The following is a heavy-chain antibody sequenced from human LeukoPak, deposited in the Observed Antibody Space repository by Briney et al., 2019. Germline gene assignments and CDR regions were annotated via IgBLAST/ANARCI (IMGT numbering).Heavy chain of an antibody. CDR1: GGSISSSSYY. J-gene: IGHJ5*02. CDR2: IYYSGST. D-gene: IGHD3-3*01. CDR3: ATVRFLEWLFPGGWFDP. Sequence: SETLSLTCTVSGGSISSSSYYWGWIRQPPGKGLEWIGSIYYSGSTYYNPSLKSRVTISVDTSKNQFSLKLSSVTAADTAVYYCATVRFLEWLFPGGWFDPWGQGTLVTVSS. V-gene: IGHV4-39*01.